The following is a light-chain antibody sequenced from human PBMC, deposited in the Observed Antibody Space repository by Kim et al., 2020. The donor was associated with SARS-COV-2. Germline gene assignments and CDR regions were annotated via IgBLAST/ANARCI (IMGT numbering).Light chain of an antibody. CDR2: GAS. Sequence: EIMLTQSPGTLSLSPGERATLSCRASQSIGSNYLAWYQQKPGQAPRLLIYGASTRATGIPDRFTGSGSGTDFTLAISRLETEDFAVYYCQQYGTSPLYTFGRGTKLEI. J-gene: IGKJ2*01. CDR1: QSIGSNY. V-gene: IGKV3-20*01. CDR3: QQYGTSPLYT.